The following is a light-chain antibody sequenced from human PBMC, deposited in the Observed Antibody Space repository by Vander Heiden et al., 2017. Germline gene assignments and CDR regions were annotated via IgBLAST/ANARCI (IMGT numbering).Light chain of an antibody. J-gene: IGLJ3*02. CDR1: SGHSSYA. V-gene: IGLV4-69*01. CDR2: LNSDGSH. CDR3: QTWGTGIPV. Sequence: QLVLTQSPSASASLGASVKLTCTLSSGHSSYAIAWHQQQPEKGPRYLMKLNSDGSHSKGDGIPDRFSGSSSGAARYLTISSLQSEDEAYYYCQTWGTGIPVFGGGTKLTVL.